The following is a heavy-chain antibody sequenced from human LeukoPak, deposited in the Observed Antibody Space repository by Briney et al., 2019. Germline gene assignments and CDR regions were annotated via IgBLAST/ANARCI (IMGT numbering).Heavy chain of an antibody. CDR1: GFTFSSYW. D-gene: IGHD6-6*01. J-gene: IGHJ6*03. CDR2: IKQDGSEK. CDR3: AKDAPDPWQLVRYYYYYMDV. Sequence: GGSLRLSCAASGFTFSSYWMSWVRQAPGKGLEWVANIKQDGSEKYYVDSVKGRFTISRDNSKNTLYLQMNSLRAEDTAVYYCAKDAPDPWQLVRYYYYYMDVWGKGTTVTVSS. V-gene: IGHV3-7*01.